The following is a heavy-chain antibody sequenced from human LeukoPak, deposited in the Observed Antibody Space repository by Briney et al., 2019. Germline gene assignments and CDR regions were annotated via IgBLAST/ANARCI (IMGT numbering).Heavy chain of an antibody. CDR1: GYTFTSYG. CDR2: ISAYNGNT. CDR3: ARWEYCSSTSCYDESETFDY. Sequence: RASVKVSCKASGYTFTSYGISWVRQAPGQGLEWMGWISAYNGNTNYAHKYQGRVTMTTDTSTSTAYLELRSLRSGDTAVYYCARWEYCSSTSCYDESETFDYWGQGTLVTVSS. V-gene: IGHV1-18*01. D-gene: IGHD2-2*01. J-gene: IGHJ4*02.